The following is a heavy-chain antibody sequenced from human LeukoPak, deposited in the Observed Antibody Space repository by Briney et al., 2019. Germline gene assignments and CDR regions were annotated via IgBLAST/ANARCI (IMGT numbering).Heavy chain of an antibody. J-gene: IGHJ5*02. D-gene: IGHD2/OR15-2a*01. V-gene: IGHV4-4*09. CDR3: ARVFRRFDP. CDR1: GGSISSYY. CDR2: ICTSGST. Sequence: SETLSLTCTVSGGSISSYYWSWIRQPPGKGLEWIGYICTSGSTNYNPSLKSRVTISVDTSKNQFSLKLSSVTAADTGVYYCARVFRRFDPWGQGTLVTVSS.